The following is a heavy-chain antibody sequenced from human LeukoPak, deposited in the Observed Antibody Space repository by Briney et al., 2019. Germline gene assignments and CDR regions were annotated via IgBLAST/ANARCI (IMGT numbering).Heavy chain of an antibody. V-gene: IGHV3-7*03. CDR3: AKGLERESRLDY. Sequence: GGSLRLSCAASGFTFSIYWMTWVRQAPEKGLEWVANIKQDGSEKYYVDSVKGRFTISRDNSKNTLYLQMNSLRAEDTALYYCAKGLERESRLDYWGQGTLVTVSS. J-gene: IGHJ4*02. D-gene: IGHD1-1*01. CDR2: IKQDGSEK. CDR1: GFTFSIYW.